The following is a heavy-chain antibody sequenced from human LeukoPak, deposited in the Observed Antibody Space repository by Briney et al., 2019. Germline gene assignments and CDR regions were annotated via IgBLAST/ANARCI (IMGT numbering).Heavy chain of an antibody. CDR3: AREPFYGDYVDY. J-gene: IGHJ4*02. D-gene: IGHD4-17*01. Sequence: SQTLSLTCTVSGGSISSGGYYWSWIRQHPGKGLEWIGYIYYSGNTYYNPSLKSRVTISVDTSKNQFSLKLSSVTAADTAVYYCAREPFYGDYVDYWGQGTLVTVSS. V-gene: IGHV4-31*03. CDR1: GGSISSGGYY. CDR2: IYYSGNT.